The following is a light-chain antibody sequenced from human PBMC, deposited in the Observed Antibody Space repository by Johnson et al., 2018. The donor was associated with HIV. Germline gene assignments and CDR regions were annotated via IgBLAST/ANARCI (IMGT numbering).Light chain of an antibody. CDR3: GTCDDRLCVFV. V-gene: IGLV1-51*01. J-gene: IGLJ1*01. CDR2: DNN. CDR1: SSNIGNNY. Sequence: QSVLPQPPSVSASPGQNVTISCSGSSSNIGNNYVSWYQQLPGPAPKLLIYDNNKQPSWIPDRFSGSKSGPSATLAITGLQTGDEADYSCGTCDDRLCVFVFASETKVTVL.